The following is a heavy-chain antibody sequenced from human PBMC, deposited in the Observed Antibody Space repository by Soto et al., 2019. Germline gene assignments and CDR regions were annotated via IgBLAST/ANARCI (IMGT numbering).Heavy chain of an antibody. CDR2: INPILGTP. CDR3: ARGGVDVAATSAFDY. Sequence: SVKVSCKASGATYSTSAISWVRQAPGQGLEWMGGINPILGTPDYAHKFQGRVTITADESTSTVYMELGSLRSEDTALYFCARGGVDVAATSAFDYWGQGTLVTVSS. J-gene: IGHJ4*02. CDR1: GATYSTSA. V-gene: IGHV1-69*13. D-gene: IGHD2-2*03.